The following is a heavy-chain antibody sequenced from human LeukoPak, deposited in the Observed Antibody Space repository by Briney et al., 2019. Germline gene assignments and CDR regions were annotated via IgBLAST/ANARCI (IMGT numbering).Heavy chain of an antibody. V-gene: IGHV3-23*01. D-gene: IGHD5-18*01. CDR1: GFTFSSYA. J-gene: IGHJ4*02. Sequence: GGSLRLSCAASGFTFSSYAMSWVRQAPGKGLEWVSAISGSGGSTYYADSVKGRFTISRDNSKNTLYLQMNSLRAEDTAVYYCARGGGYSYGSFDYWGQGTLVTVSS. CDR3: ARGGGYSYGSFDY. CDR2: ISGSGGST.